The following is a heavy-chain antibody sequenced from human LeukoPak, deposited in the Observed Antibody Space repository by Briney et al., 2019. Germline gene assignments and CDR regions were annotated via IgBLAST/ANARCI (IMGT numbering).Heavy chain of an antibody. CDR3: ARDAGGYYYMDV. CDR2: MSSSGSSI. J-gene: IGHJ6*03. CDR1: GFTFSDYY. V-gene: IGHV3-11*01. Sequence: GRSLRLSCAASGFTFSDYYMSWIRQAPGKGLEWVSYMSSSGSSIYYADSVKGRFTISRDNATNSLYLQMNSLRADDTAMYYCARDAGGYYYMDVWGKGTTVTVSS.